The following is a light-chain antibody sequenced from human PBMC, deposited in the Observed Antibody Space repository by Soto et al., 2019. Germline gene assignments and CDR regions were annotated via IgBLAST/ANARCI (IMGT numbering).Light chain of an antibody. CDR3: SSYTSSSTRV. V-gene: IGLV2-14*01. J-gene: IGLJ3*02. CDR1: SSDVGRYNY. CDR2: EVS. Sequence: QSALTQPASVSGSPGQSITISCTGTSSDVGRYNYVSWYQQHPGKAPKLMIYEVSNRPSGLSNRFSGSKSGNTASLTISGLQAEDEADYYCSSYTSSSTRVFGGGTKLTVL.